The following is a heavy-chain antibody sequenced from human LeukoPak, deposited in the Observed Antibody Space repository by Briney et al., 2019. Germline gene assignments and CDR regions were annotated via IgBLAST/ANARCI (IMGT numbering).Heavy chain of an antibody. Sequence: GGSLRLSCTASGLTFSSYSMNWVRQAPGKGLEWVAVISYDGSNKYYADSVKGRFTISRDNSKNTLYLQMNSLRAEDTAVYYCAKQSSIAALDYWGQGTLVTVSS. J-gene: IGHJ4*02. CDR2: ISYDGSNK. CDR3: AKQSSIAALDY. V-gene: IGHV3-30*18. CDR1: GLTFSSYS. D-gene: IGHD6-6*01.